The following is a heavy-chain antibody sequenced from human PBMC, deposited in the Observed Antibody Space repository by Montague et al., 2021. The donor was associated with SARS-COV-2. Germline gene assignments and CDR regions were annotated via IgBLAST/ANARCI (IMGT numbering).Heavy chain of an antibody. CDR2: IYTSGRT. CDR3: ARDSTTSAWGYWYHGLDV. J-gene: IGHJ6*02. D-gene: IGHD6-19*01. V-gene: IGHV4-4*07. CDR1: GGSINSYY. Sequence: SETLSLTCGVSGGSINSYYWSWIRQPAGKGLEWIGRIYTSGRTNHSPSLKSRVTISVDTSRNHLSLKLTSVTAADTAVYYCARDSTTSAWGYWYHGLDVWGQGTTVIVSS.